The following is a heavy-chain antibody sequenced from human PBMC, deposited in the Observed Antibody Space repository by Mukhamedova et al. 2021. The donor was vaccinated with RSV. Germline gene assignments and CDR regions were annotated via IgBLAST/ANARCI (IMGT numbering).Heavy chain of an antibody. J-gene: IGHJ3*02. Sequence: GLEWVAVLWFDGTHEHYAGSVKGRFTISRDNSRNTLYLQMNSLRAEDTAIYYCAREEYGDYEGSGGFDIWGQGTMVTVSS. D-gene: IGHD5-12*01. V-gene: IGHV3-33*01. CDR3: AREEYGDYEGSGGFDI. CDR2: LWFDGTHE.